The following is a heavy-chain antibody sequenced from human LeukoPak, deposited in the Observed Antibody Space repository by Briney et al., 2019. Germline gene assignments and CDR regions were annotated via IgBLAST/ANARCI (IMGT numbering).Heavy chain of an antibody. CDR2: IKQDGSEK. J-gene: IGHJ4*02. CDR1: GFTFSSYW. CDR3: ARRTFWSGYDLGPIDY. D-gene: IGHD3-3*01. Sequence: GGSLRLSCAASGFTFSSYWMSWVRQAPGKGLEWVASIKQDGSEKYYVDAVKGRFTISRDNADNSLYLQMHSLRAEETAVYYCARRTFWSGYDLGPIDYWGQGTLVTVSA. V-gene: IGHV3-7*01.